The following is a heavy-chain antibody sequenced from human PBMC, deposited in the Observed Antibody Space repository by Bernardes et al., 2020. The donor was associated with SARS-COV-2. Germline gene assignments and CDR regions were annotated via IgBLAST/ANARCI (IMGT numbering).Heavy chain of an antibody. J-gene: IGHJ5*02. CDR3: AREMFAVRSYTNSGRRFDL. D-gene: IGHD4-4*01. Sequence: GGSLRLSCAASGFSFNTYWMHWVRQVPGKGLEWLAAISKDGTNEYYTDSVKGRFTISRDNSKNTLFLHMSSLRPEDTAVYYCAREMFAVRSYTNSGRRFDLWGQGTMVTVSS. CDR1: GFSFNTYW. V-gene: IGHV3-30-3*01. CDR2: ISKDGTNE.